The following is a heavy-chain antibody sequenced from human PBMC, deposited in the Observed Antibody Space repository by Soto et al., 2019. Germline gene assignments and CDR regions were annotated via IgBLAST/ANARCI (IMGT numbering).Heavy chain of an antibody. Sequence: PSETLSLTCTVSGGSISSSSYYWGWIRQPPGKGLEWIGSIYYSGSTHYNPSLKSRVTISVDTSKNQFSLKLSSVTAADMAVYYCARRTGTTTYGFDPWGQGTLVTVSS. CDR2: IYYSGST. CDR1: GGSISSSSYY. CDR3: ARRTGTTTYGFDP. J-gene: IGHJ5*02. D-gene: IGHD1-7*01. V-gene: IGHV4-39*01.